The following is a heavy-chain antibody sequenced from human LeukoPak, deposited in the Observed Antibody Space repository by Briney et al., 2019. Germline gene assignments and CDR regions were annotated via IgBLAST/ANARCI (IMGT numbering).Heavy chain of an antibody. D-gene: IGHD6-19*01. V-gene: IGHV3-23*01. CDR3: AKGPRASGWTSFDF. CDR1: GFTFSSYD. J-gene: IGHJ4*02. Sequence: GGSLRLSCAASGFTFSSYDMSWVRQAPGKGLEWVSVISGSGGSTYNAESVKGRFIISSDNSNTTLYLQLHSLRVEDTAVYYCAKGPRASGWTSFDFWGQGTLVTVSS. CDR2: ISGSGGST.